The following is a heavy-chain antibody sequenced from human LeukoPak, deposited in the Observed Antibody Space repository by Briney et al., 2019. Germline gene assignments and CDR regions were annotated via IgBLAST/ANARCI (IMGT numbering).Heavy chain of an antibody. D-gene: IGHD3-22*01. CDR3: ARNYYEASNWFDP. CDR2: ISYDGSNK. Sequence: TGGSLRLSCAASGFTFSSYAMHWVRQAPGKGLEWVAVISYDGSNKYYADSVKGRFTISRDNSENTLYLQMNSLRAEDTAVYYCARNYYEASNWFDPWGQGTLVTVSS. J-gene: IGHJ5*02. CDR1: GFTFSSYA. V-gene: IGHV3-30-3*01.